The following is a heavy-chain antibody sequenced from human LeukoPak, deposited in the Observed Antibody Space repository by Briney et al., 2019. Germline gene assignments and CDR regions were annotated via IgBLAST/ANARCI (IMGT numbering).Heavy chain of an antibody. Sequence: SETLSLTCTVSGGSISSSSYYLDWIRQPPGKGLEWIGGIYHSGSPYYNPSLKSRVTVSVDTSKNQFSLKLSSVTAADTAVYYCARQETNRGWAFDIWGQGTMVTVSS. D-gene: IGHD3-22*01. J-gene: IGHJ3*02. CDR3: ARQETNRGWAFDI. CDR1: GGSISSSSYY. CDR2: IYHSGSP. V-gene: IGHV4-39*01.